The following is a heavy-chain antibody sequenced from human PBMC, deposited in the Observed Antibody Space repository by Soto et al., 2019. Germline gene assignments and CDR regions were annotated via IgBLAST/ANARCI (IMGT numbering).Heavy chain of an antibody. V-gene: IGHV3-7*01. CDR3: VLSGSYVKGSFDY. CDR1: GFTFSSYW. Sequence: GGSLRLSCAASGFTFSSYWMSWVRQAPGKGLEWVANIKQDGSEKYYVDSVKGRFTISSDNAKNSLYLQMNSLRVEDTAVYYCVLSGSYVKGSFDYWGQGTLVTVSS. CDR2: IKQDGSEK. J-gene: IGHJ4*02. D-gene: IGHD3-10*01.